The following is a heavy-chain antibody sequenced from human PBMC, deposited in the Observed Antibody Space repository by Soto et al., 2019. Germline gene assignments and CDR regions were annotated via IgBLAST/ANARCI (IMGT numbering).Heavy chain of an antibody. CDR1: GFTFSSYG. J-gene: IGHJ4*02. CDR3: AKDHAPSEEVAVAGTFDY. CDR2: ISYDGSNK. D-gene: IGHD6-19*01. V-gene: IGHV3-30*18. Sequence: QVQLVESGGGVVQPGRSLRLSCAASGFTFSSYGMHWVRQAPGKGLEWVAVISYDGSNKYYADSVKGRFTISRDNSKNTLYLQMNSRRAEDTAVYYGAKDHAPSEEVAVAGTFDYWGQGTLVTVSS.